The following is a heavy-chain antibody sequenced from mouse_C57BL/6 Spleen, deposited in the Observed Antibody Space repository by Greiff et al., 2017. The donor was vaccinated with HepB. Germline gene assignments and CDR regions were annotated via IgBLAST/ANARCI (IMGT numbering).Heavy chain of an antibody. CDR1: GYTFTSYG. CDR2: IYPRSGNT. J-gene: IGHJ3*01. V-gene: IGHV1-81*01. Sequence: QVQLQQSGAELARPGASVKLSCKASGYTFTSYGISWVKQRTGQGLEWIGEIYPRSGNTYYNEKFKGKATLTADKSSSTAYMELRSLTSEDSAVYFCARWGDDYDSAWFAYWGQGTLVTVSA. CDR3: ARWGDDYDSAWFAY. D-gene: IGHD2-4*01.